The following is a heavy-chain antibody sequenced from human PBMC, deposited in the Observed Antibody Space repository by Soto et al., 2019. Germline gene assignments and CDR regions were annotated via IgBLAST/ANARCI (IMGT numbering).Heavy chain of an antibody. CDR1: GYTFTSYG. Sequence: HVHLVQSWTEVKKPGASVKVSCKASGYTFTSYGIHWGRQAPGQRLEWMGWINAANGDTKYSPKFQGRVTITRDTSASTAYMELSSLRSEDTAVYYCVRRHVSATGIDWFDPWGQGTLVTVSS. CDR3: VRRHVSATGIDWFDP. D-gene: IGHD6-13*01. CDR2: INAANGDT. V-gene: IGHV1-3*01. J-gene: IGHJ5*02.